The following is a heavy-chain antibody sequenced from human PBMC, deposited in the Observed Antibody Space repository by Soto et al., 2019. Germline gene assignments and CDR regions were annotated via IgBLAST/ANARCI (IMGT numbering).Heavy chain of an antibody. Sequence: PSETLSLTCTVSGGSISSGDHYWSWIRQPPGKGLEWIGYIYYSGSTYYNPSLKSRVTISVDTSKNQFSLKLSSVTAADTAVYYCAREESYDFWSGRPYYYYGMYVWGQGTTVTVSS. V-gene: IGHV4-30-4*01. CDR1: GGSISSGDHY. J-gene: IGHJ6*02. CDR3: AREESYDFWSGRPYYYYGMYV. CDR2: IYYSGST. D-gene: IGHD3-3*01.